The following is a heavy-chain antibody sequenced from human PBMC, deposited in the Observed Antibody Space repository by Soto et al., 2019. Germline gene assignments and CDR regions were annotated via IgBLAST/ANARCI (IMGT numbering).Heavy chain of an antibody. J-gene: IGHJ4*02. D-gene: IGHD3-10*01. CDR3: ARVDPRGVAVVRNY. Sequence: GPEVKKPGASVKVSCKASGNTFASHGFSWVRQAPGQGLEWMGWISGFNGQTNYALKFQGRVTLTTDTSTSTAYMELRSLRSDDTAVYFCARVDPRGVAVVRNYWGQGTLVTVSS. CDR1: GNTFASHG. CDR2: ISGFNGQT. V-gene: IGHV1-18*01.